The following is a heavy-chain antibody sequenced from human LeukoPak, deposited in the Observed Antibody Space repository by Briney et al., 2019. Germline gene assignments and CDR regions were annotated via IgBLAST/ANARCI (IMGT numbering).Heavy chain of an antibody. CDR2: INAGNGNT. J-gene: IGHJ3*02. CDR3: ARVTMVRGVIRAFDI. Sequence: ASVKVSCKASGYTFTSYAVHWVRQDPGQRLEWMGWINAGNGNTKYSQKFQGRVTITRDTSASTAYMELSSLKDTAVYYCARVTMVRGVIRAFDIWGQGTMVTVSS. D-gene: IGHD3-10*01. V-gene: IGHV1-3*01. CDR1: GYTFTSYA.